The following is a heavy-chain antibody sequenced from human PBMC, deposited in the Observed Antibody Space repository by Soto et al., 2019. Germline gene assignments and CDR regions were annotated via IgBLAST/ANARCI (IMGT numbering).Heavy chain of an antibody. J-gene: IGHJ1*01. V-gene: IGHV3-7*03. CDR2: IKSDGSEM. CDR1: GFTFSSYW. Sequence: GSLRLSCVASGFTFSSYWMSWVRQAPGKGLEWVANIKSDGSEMYYVDSVKGRFTISRDNARKSLYLQMNSLRVEDTALYYCARDLGVVITAEYFQNWGQGTLVTVSS. CDR3: ARDLGVVITAEYFQN. D-gene: IGHD3-22*01.